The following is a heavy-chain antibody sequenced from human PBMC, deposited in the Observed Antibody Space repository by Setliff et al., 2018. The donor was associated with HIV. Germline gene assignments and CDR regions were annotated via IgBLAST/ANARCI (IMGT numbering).Heavy chain of an antibody. Sequence: NPSETLSLTCTVSGGSISSSTYYWGWIRQPPGKGLEWIGTIYYSGSTYYSPSLESRVTISIDTSKNQFSLKLSSVTAADTAVYFCARGRGSSSSWPIDYWGQGTLVTVSS. CDR1: GGSISSSTYY. V-gene: IGHV4-39*07. D-gene: IGHD6-13*01. CDR3: ARGRGSSSSWPIDY. J-gene: IGHJ4*02. CDR2: IYYSGST.